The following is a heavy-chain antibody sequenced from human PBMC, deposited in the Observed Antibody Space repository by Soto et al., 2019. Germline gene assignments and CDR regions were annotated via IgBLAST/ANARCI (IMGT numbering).Heavy chain of an antibody. V-gene: IGHV3-74*01. CDR2: IHSDGSST. CDR3: ARGDRGAFDL. D-gene: IGHD1-26*01. Sequence: EVQLVESGGGLVQPGESLRLSCAASGFTFSYYWMHWVRQAPGKGLVWVSRIHSDGSSTTYADSVQGRFTISRDNARNTLYLQMNSLRAGSTAVYYCARGDRGAFDLWGQGTVVTVSS. J-gene: IGHJ3*01. CDR1: GFTFSYYW.